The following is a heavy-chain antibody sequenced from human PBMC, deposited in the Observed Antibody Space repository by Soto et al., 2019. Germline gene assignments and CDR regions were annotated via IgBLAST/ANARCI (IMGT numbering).Heavy chain of an antibody. CDR3: ARDHVVRGVINWFDP. CDR1: GGSVSSGSYY. J-gene: IGHJ5*02. V-gene: IGHV4-61*01. Sequence: SETLSLTCTVSGGSVSSGSYYWSWIRQPPGKGLEWIGYIYYSGSTNYNPSLKSRVTISVDTSKNQFSLKLSSVTAADTAVYYCARDHVVRGVINWFDPWGQATRVTVS. D-gene: IGHD3-10*01. CDR2: IYYSGST.